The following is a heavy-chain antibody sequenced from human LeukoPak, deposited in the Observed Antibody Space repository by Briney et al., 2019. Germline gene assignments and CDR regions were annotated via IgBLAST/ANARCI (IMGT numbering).Heavy chain of an antibody. CDR1: GFTVSGNY. D-gene: IGHD5-18*01. Sequence: SGGSLRLSCAASGFTVSGNYMSWVRQAPGKGLEWVSVIYSGGSTYYADSVKGRFTISRDNSKNTLYLQMNSLRAEDTAVYYCARGKIPGYSYGLIDYWGQGTLVTVSS. CDR2: IYSGGST. CDR3: ARGKIPGYSYGLIDY. J-gene: IGHJ4*02. V-gene: IGHV3-53*01.